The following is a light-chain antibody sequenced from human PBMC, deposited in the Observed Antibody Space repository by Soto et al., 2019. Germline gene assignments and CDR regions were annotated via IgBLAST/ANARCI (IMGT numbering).Light chain of an antibody. CDR1: QSISTW. Sequence: DIQMTQSPSTLSASVGDRVSITCRASQSISTWLAWYQQKPGKAPKLLIYKASTLESGVPSRFSGSRSGTEFTLTISSLQTDDFATYYCQQYDSCPLTFGGGTNVEIK. CDR2: KAS. V-gene: IGKV1-5*03. J-gene: IGKJ4*01. CDR3: QQYDSCPLT.